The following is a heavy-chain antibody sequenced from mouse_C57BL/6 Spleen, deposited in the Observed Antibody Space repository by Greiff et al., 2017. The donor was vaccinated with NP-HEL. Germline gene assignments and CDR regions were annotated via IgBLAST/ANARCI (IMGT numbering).Heavy chain of an antibody. D-gene: IGHD1-1*01. J-gene: IGHJ2*01. CDR3: TRGATVVAGDY. V-gene: IGHV1-15*01. Sequence: QVQLKQSGAELVRPGASVTLSCKASAYTFTDYEMHWVKQTPVHGLEWIGAIDPETGGTAYNQKFKGKAILTADKSSSTAYMELRSLTSEDSAVYYCTRGATVVAGDYWGQGTTLTVSS. CDR2: IDPETGGT. CDR1: AYTFTDYE.